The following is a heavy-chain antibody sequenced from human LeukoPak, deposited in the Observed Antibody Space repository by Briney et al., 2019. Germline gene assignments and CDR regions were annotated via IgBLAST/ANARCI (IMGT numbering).Heavy chain of an antibody. D-gene: IGHD3-10*01. CDR2: INDDETVT. Sequence: GGSLRLSCAASGFTFSSYWMHWVRQAPGKGLLWVSRINDDETVTDYADSVRGRFTISRDNAKNTLYLQMNSLRAEDTAVYYCARAGSGSYYPDWGQGTVVTVPP. CDR3: ARAGSGSYYPD. V-gene: IGHV3-74*01. J-gene: IGHJ4*02. CDR1: GFTFSSYW.